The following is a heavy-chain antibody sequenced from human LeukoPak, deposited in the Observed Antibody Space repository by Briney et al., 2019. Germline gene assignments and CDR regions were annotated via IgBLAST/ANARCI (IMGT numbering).Heavy chain of an antibody. Sequence: ASVKVSCKASGYTFTCYYIHWVRQAPGQGLEWMGWINPDSGGTNYAQKFQGRVTMTRDTSINTAYMELSRLRSDDTALYYCARDMVRGDPYDYWGQGTLVTVSS. J-gene: IGHJ4*02. CDR1: GYTFTCYY. V-gene: IGHV1-2*02. CDR3: ARDMVRGDPYDY. CDR2: INPDSGGT. D-gene: IGHD3-10*01.